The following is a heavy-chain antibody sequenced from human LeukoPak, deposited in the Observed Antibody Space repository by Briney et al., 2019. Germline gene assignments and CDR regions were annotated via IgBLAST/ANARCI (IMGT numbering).Heavy chain of an antibody. J-gene: IGHJ4*02. Sequence: SVKVSCKASGGTFSSYAISWVRQAPGQGLELMGRIIPIFGTANYAQKFQGRVTITTDESTSTAYMELSSLRSEDTAVYYCAGVPIFGVVITESFDYWGQGTLVTVSS. CDR1: GGTFSSYA. CDR3: AGVPIFGVVITESFDY. D-gene: IGHD3-3*01. V-gene: IGHV1-69*05. CDR2: IIPIFGTA.